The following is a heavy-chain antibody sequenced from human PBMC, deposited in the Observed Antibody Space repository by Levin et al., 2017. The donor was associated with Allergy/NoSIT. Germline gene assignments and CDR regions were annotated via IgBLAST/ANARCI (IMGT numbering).Heavy chain of an antibody. J-gene: IGHJ3*02. CDR2: IYSGGST. CDR3: ARGPRQQLGDAFDI. Sequence: GGSLRLSCAASGFTVSSNYMSWVRQAPGKGLEWVSVIYSGGSTYYADSVKGRFTISRDNSKNTLYLQMNSLRAEDTAVYYCARGPRQQLGDAFDIWGQGTMVTVSS. CDR1: GFTVSSNY. V-gene: IGHV3-66*01. D-gene: IGHD6-13*01.